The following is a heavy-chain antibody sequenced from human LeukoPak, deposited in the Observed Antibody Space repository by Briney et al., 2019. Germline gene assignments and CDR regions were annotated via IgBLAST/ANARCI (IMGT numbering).Heavy chain of an antibody. J-gene: IGHJ4*02. V-gene: IGHV5-51*01. D-gene: IGHD5-12*01. Sequence: GESLKISCKGSGYSFTSYWIGWVRQMPGKGLEWMGIIYPGDSDTRYSPSFQGQVTISADKSISTAYLQWSSLKASDTAMYYCARGGYSGYDLVGSIDYWGQGTLVTVSS. CDR2: IYPGDSDT. CDR3: ARGGYSGYDLVGSIDY. CDR1: GYSFTSYW.